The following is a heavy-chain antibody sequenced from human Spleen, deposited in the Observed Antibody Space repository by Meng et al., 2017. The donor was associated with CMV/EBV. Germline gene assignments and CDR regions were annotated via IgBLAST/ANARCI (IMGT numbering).Heavy chain of an antibody. CDR3: ARDDSRVAGDFDY. CDR2: ISSSASHI. CDR1: GFTFSSFA. Sequence: CAASGFTFSSFAMHWVRQAPGKGLEWVSYISSSASHIYYADSVKGRFTISRDDAKNSVYLQLNSLRPEDTALYYCARDDSRVAGDFDYWGQGTLVTVSS. J-gene: IGHJ4*02. D-gene: IGHD6-19*01. V-gene: IGHV3-21*01.